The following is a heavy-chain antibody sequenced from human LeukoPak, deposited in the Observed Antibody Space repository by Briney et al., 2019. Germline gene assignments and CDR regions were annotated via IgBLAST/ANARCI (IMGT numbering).Heavy chain of an antibody. CDR1: GYTFTSYG. CDR3: GYDSSGYYPGPIDY. D-gene: IGHD3-22*01. CDR2: IIPIFGTA. V-gene: IGHV1-69*13. Sequence: SVKVSCKASGYTFTSYGISWVRQAPGQGLEWMGGIIPIFGTANYAQKFQGRVTITADESTSTAYMELSSLRSEDTAVYYCGYDSSGYYPGPIDYWGQGTLVTVSS. J-gene: IGHJ4*02.